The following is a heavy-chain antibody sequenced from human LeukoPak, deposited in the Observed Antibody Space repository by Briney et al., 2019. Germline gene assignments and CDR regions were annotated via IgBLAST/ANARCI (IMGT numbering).Heavy chain of an antibody. Sequence: SETLSLTCGVYGGSFSAYYWSWVRQPPGKGLEWIGEIDHSGSANYNSFLKPRVTLSVDTSKKTFSLRLSSVTAADTAVYYCARDPARSNILTAFDYWGQGTLVTVSS. J-gene: IGHJ4*02. CDR1: GGSFSAYY. CDR2: IDHSGSA. D-gene: IGHD3-9*01. CDR3: ARDPARSNILTAFDY. V-gene: IGHV4-34*01.